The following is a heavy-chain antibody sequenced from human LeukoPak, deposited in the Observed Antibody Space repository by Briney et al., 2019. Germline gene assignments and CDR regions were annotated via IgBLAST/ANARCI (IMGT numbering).Heavy chain of an antibody. Sequence: PSETLSLTCTVSGGSISSYYWSWIRQPAGKGLEWIGRIYTSGSTNYNPSLKSRVTMSVDTSKNQFSLKLSSVTAADTAVYYCARGGYDSSADAFDIWGQGTMVTVSS. CDR2: IYTSGST. J-gene: IGHJ3*02. D-gene: IGHD3-22*01. CDR1: GGSISSYY. V-gene: IGHV4-4*07. CDR3: ARGGYDSSADAFDI.